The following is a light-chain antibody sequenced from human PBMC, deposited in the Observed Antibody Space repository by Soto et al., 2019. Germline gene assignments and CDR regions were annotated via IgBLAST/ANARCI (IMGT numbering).Light chain of an antibody. J-gene: IGKJ1*01. CDR3: QQYIDWPPGT. CDR2: DTS. V-gene: IGKV3-15*01. Sequence: EIVVTQSPATLSVSPGDRVTLSCRASQSVSSSLAWYQQRPGQAPRLLIYDTSTRAAGISARFSGSGSGTEFTLTISSLQSEDFAVYYCQQYIDWPPGTLGQGTAVEIK. CDR1: QSVSSS.